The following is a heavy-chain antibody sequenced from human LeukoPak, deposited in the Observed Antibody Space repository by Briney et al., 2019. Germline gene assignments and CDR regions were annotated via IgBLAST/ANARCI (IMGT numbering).Heavy chain of an antibody. D-gene: IGHD6-13*01. V-gene: IGHV4-59*01. CDR3: ARESIAAAIDY. J-gene: IGHJ4*02. Sequence: SETLSLTCTVSGGSISSYYWSWIRQPPGKGLEWIGYIYYSGSTNYNPSLKSRVTISVDTSKNQFSLKLSSVTAADTAVYYCARESIAAAIDYWGQGTLVTVSS. CDR1: GGSISSYY. CDR2: IYYSGST.